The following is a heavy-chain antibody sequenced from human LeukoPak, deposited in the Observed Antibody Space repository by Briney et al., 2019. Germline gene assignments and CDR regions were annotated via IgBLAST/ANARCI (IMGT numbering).Heavy chain of an antibody. Sequence: PSETLSLTCSVSGASVTMGSYYWAWIRQPPGKGLEWIGTFHFSGSTYYNPSLKSRVTISVDTSKNSVSLMLRSVTAADTAVYFCARPFQDYDKGTFFHFFDFWGQGILVTVSS. CDR2: FHFSGST. CDR1: GASVTMGSYY. J-gene: IGHJ4*02. D-gene: IGHD3-22*01. V-gene: IGHV4-39*01. CDR3: ARPFQDYDKGTFFHFFDF.